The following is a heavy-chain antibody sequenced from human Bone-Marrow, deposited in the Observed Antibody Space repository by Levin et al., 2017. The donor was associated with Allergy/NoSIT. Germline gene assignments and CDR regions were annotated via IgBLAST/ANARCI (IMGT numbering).Heavy chain of an antibody. CDR3: SKASGNTLRGLFDL. D-gene: IGHD2-15*01. CDR1: GFTFDDYA. J-gene: IGHJ2*01. Sequence: PGGSLRLSCAASGFTFDDYAMHWVRQVPGEGLEWISGLSWNSDRIAYADSVKGRFSISRDNAKKSLYLQMNSLRPEDTAFYYCSKASGNTLRGLFDLWGRGTLVTVSS. V-gene: IGHV3-9*01. CDR2: LSWNSDRI.